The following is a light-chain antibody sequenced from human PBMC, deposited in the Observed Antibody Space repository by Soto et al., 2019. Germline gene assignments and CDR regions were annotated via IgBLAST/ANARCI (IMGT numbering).Light chain of an antibody. CDR1: SSNIGSNT. CDR3: AAWDDSLNGGV. Sequence: QLVLTQPPSASGTPGQRVIISCSGSSSNIGSNTVNWYQQLPGTAPKLLIYSNDQRPSGVPDRFSASKSGTAASLAISGLQSEVEADYYCAAWDDSLNGGVFGGGTKLTVL. CDR2: SND. V-gene: IGLV1-44*01. J-gene: IGLJ3*02.